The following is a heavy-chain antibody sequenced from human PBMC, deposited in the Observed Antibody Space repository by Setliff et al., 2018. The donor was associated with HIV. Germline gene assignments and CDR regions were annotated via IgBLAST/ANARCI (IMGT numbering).Heavy chain of an antibody. D-gene: IGHD3-3*01. CDR1: GGSISSSSYY. CDR3: ARHFSIFGVTIISNDAFDI. J-gene: IGHJ3*02. V-gene: IGHV4-39*01. Sequence: PSETLSLTCTVSGGSISSSSYYWGWVRQPPGKGLEWIGSVYYSGTTYYNPSLTSRVTISVDTSKNQFSLKLTSVTAADTALYYCARHFSIFGVTIISNDAFDIWGRGTTVTVSS. CDR2: VYYSGTT.